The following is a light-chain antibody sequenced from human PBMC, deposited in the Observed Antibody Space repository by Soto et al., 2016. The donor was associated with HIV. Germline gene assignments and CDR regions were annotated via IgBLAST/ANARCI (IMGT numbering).Light chain of an antibody. CDR1: QSISTW. Sequence: DIQMTQSPSTLSASVGDRVTITCRASQSISTWLAWYQQKPGKAPKLLIYKASSLESGVPSRFSGSGSGTEFTLTINSLQPDDFATYYCQHYNSASYTFGLGDPSSRSN. J-gene: IGKJ2*01. V-gene: IGKV1-5*03. CDR3: QHYNSASYT. CDR2: KAS.